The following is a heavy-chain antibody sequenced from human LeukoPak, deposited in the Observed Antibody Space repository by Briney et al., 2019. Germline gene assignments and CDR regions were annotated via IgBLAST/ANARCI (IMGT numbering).Heavy chain of an antibody. V-gene: IGHV3-72*01. J-gene: IGHJ4*02. CDR1: GFTFSDHY. CDR2: TRNKANSYTT. CDR3: ARAVSGSLRD. Sequence: GGSLRLSCAASGFTFSDHYMDLVRQAPGKGLEWVGRTRNKANSYTTEYAASVKGRFTISRDDSKNSLYLQMNSLKTEDTAVYYCARAVSGSLRDWGQGTLVTVSS. D-gene: IGHD1-26*01.